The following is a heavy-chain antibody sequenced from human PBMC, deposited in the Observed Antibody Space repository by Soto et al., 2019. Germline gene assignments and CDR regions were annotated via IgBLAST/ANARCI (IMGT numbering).Heavy chain of an antibody. J-gene: IGHJ4*02. V-gene: IGHV3-74*01. CDR3: ARDGEGY. CDR2: INTDGSET. Sequence: EVQLVESGGGLVQPGGSLRLSCAASGFTFRSYWMHWVRQVPGEGMVWVSRINTDGSETNYADSVKGRFTVSRDNAKNTQYLQMNSLRAEDTAVYYCARDGEGYWGQGTLVTVSS. D-gene: IGHD2-21*01. CDR1: GFTFRSYW.